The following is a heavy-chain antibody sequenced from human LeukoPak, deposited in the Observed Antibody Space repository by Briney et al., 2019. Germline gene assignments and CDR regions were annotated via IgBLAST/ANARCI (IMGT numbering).Heavy chain of an antibody. D-gene: IGHD2-2*01. V-gene: IGHV4-4*07. CDR3: ARLHIVVVPAAMLDAFDI. Sequence: SETLSLTCTVSGGSISSYYWSWIRQPAGKGLEWIGRIYTSGSTNYNPSLKSRVTMSVDTSKNQFSLKLSSVTAADTAVYYCARLHIVVVPAAMLDAFDIWGQGTMVTVSS. J-gene: IGHJ3*02. CDR2: IYTSGST. CDR1: GGSISSYY.